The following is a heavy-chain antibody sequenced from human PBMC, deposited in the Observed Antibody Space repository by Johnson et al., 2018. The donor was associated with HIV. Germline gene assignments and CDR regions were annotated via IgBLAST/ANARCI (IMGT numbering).Heavy chain of an antibody. D-gene: IGHD4/OR15-4a*01. CDR1: GFSFSSYW. Sequence: EQLVESGGGLVQPGGSLRLSCAASGFSFSSYWMSWVRQAPGKGLEWVANIKQDGSEKYYVDSVKGRFTISRDNAKNSLYLQMNSLRAEDTAVYYCARDDYGMPWGYDAFDIWGQGTVVTVSS. J-gene: IGHJ3*02. V-gene: IGHV3-7*05. CDR3: ARDDYGMPWGYDAFDI. CDR2: IKQDGSEK.